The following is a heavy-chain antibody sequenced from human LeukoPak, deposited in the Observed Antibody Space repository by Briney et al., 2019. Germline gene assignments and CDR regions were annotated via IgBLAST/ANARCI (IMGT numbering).Heavy chain of an antibody. Sequence: ASVKVSCKASGYTFTGYYVHWVRQAPGQGLEWMGWINPNSGGTNYAQKFQGRVTMTRDTSISTAYMELSRLRSDDTAVYYCARDMYYYDSSGYHDYWGQGTLVTVSS. CDR1: GYTFTGYY. J-gene: IGHJ4*02. CDR2: INPNSGGT. CDR3: ARDMYYYDSSGYHDY. D-gene: IGHD3-22*01. V-gene: IGHV1-2*02.